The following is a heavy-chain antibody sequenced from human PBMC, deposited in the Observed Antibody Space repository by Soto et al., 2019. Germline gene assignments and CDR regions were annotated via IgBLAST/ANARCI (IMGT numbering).Heavy chain of an antibody. CDR2: ISSSSSYI. D-gene: IGHD3-22*01. CDR1: GFTFSSYS. Sequence: ESGGGLVKPGGSLRLSCAASGFTFSSYSMNWVRQAPGKGLEWVSSISSSSSYIYYADSVKGRFTISRDNAKNSPYLQMNSLRAEDTAVYYCAKVHDSSGYSNPRDYWGQGTLVTVSS. V-gene: IGHV3-21*01. J-gene: IGHJ4*02. CDR3: AKVHDSSGYSNPRDY.